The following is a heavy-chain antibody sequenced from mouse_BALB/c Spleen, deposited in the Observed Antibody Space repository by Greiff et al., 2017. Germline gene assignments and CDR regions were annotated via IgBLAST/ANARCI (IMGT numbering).Heavy chain of an antibody. V-gene: IGHV1-87*01. J-gene: IGHJ2*01. D-gene: IGHD5-5*01. CDR2: IYPGDGDT. CDR1: GYTFTSYW. Sequence: VQLQQSGAELARPGASVKLSCKASGYTFTSYWMQWVKQRPGQGLEWIGAIYPGDGDTRYTQKFKGKATLTADKSSSTAYMQLSSLASEDSAVYYCARGTTSFDYWGQGTTLTVSS. CDR3: ARGTTSFDY.